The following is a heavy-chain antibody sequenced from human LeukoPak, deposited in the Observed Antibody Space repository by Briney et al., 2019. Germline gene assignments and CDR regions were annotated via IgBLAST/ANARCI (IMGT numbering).Heavy chain of an antibody. CDR2: IKQDGSEK. Sequence: PGGSLRLSCAASGFTFSSYWMSWVRQAPGKGLEWVANIKQDGSEKCYVDSVKGRFTISRDNAKNSLYLQVNSLRAEDTAVYYCARDTDSSGCDYWGQGTLVTVSS. CDR3: ARDTDSSGCDY. CDR1: GFTFSSYW. D-gene: IGHD3-22*01. V-gene: IGHV3-7*01. J-gene: IGHJ4*02.